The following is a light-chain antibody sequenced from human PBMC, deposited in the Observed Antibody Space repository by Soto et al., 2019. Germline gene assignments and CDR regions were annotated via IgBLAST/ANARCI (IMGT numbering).Light chain of an antibody. CDR2: DAS. CDR1: QSISSS. V-gene: IGKV3-11*01. CDR3: EQRSSWWT. J-gene: IGKJ1*01. Sequence: EIVLTQSPATLSLSPGERDTLSSRASQSISSSLSWYQKKPGQAPRLLIYDASNRGTGIPARFSGRGSGTVFTLTNRSLGAEGVVGYLCEQRSSWWTFGQGNKVEIK.